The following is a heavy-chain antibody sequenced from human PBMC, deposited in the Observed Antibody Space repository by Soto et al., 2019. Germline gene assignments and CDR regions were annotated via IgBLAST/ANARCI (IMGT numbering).Heavy chain of an antibody. V-gene: IGHV2-26*01. J-gene: IGHJ5*02. CDR1: GFSLSNARMG. Sequence: QVTLKESGPVLVKPTETLTLTCTVSGFSLSNARMGVSWIRQPPGKALEWLAHIFSNDEKSYRTSLKSRLTISKDTSKRQVVLTMTNMDPVDTATYYCARSPGIAAVGWFDPWGQGTLVTVSS. CDR2: IFSNDEK. D-gene: IGHD6-13*01. CDR3: ARSPGIAAVGWFDP.